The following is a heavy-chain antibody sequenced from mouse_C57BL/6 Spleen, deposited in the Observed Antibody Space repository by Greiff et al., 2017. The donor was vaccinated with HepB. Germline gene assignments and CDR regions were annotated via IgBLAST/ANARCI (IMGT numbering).Heavy chain of an antibody. V-gene: IGHV1-69*01. CDR1: GYTFTSYW. CDR2: MDPSDSYT. CDR3: AREGDEKRYFDV. J-gene: IGHJ1*03. Sequence: QVQLQQPGAELVMPGASVKLSCKASGYTFTSYWMHWVKQRPGQGLEWIGEMDPSDSYTNYNQKFKGKSTLTVDKSSSTAYMQLSSLTSEDSAVYYCAREGDEKRYFDVWGTGTTVTVSS.